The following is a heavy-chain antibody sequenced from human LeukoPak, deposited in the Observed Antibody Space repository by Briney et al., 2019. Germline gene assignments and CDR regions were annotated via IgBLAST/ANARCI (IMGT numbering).Heavy chain of an antibody. CDR3: ARVEEGYGSGRRENYYYYYMDV. J-gene: IGHJ6*03. V-gene: IGHV4-39*07. Sequence: PSETLSLTCIVSGGSINSSSYYWGWIRQPPGKGLEWIGSIYYSGSSYYNPSLKSRVTISVDTSKNQFSLKLSSVTAADTAVYYCARVEEGYGSGRRENYYYYYMDVWGKGTTVTISS. D-gene: IGHD3-10*01. CDR2: IYYSGSS. CDR1: GGSINSSSYY.